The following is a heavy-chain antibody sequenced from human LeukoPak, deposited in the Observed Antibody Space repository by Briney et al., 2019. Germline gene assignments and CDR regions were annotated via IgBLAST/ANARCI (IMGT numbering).Heavy chain of an antibody. CDR3: ARDPTSYDSSGYTIAGGDY. CDR1: GYTFTGYY. V-gene: IGHV1-2*02. CDR2: INPNSGGT. D-gene: IGHD3-22*01. Sequence: ASVKVSCKASGYTFTGYYMHWVRQAPGQGLEWMGWINPNSGGTNYAQKFQGRVTMTRDTSISTAYMELSRLRSDDTAVYYCARDPTSYDSSGYTIAGGDYGGQGTLVTVSS. J-gene: IGHJ4*02.